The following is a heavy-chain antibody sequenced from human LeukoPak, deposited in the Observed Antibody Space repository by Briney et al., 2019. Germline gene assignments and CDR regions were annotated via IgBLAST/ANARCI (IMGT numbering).Heavy chain of an antibody. Sequence: SETLSLTCTVSGGSISSSSYYWGWIRQPPGKGLEWIGSTYYSGSTYYNPSLKSRVTISVDTSKNQFSLKLSSVTAADTAVYYCASPGYCSGGSCPKAENWFDPWGQGTLVTVSS. CDR1: GGSISSSSYY. CDR3: ASPGYCSGGSCPKAENWFDP. J-gene: IGHJ5*02. V-gene: IGHV4-39*01. CDR2: TYYSGST. D-gene: IGHD2-15*01.